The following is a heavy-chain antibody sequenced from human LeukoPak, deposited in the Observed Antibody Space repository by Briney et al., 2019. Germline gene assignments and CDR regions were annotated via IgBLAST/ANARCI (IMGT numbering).Heavy chain of an antibody. Sequence: PGGSLRLSCAASEFTFSNYAMSWVRQAPGKGLEWVSAISNNGGYTYYADSVQGRFTISRDNSKSTLGLQMNSLRAEDTAVYYSAKQLGYCSDGRCYFPYWGQGTLVTVSS. CDR3: AKQLGYCSDGRCYFPY. V-gene: IGHV3-23*01. J-gene: IGHJ4*02. D-gene: IGHD2-15*01. CDR2: ISNNGGYT. CDR1: EFTFSNYA.